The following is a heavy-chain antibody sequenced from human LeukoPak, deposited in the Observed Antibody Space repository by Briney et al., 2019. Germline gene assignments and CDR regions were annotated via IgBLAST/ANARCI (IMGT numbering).Heavy chain of an antibody. CDR3: ARGAAAAGTFLYYFDY. V-gene: IGHV7-4-1*02. D-gene: IGHD6-13*01. CDR2: INTNTGNP. Sequence: GASVKVSCKASGYTFTSYAMNWVRQAPGQGLEWMGWINTNTGNPTYAQGFTGRFVFSLDTSVSTAYLQISSLKAEDTAVYYCARGAAAAGTFLYYFDYWGQGTLVTVSS. CDR1: GYTFTSYA. J-gene: IGHJ4*02.